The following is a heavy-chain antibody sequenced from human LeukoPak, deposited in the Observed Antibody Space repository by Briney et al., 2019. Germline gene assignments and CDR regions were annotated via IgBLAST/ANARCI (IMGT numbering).Heavy chain of an antibody. CDR1: GFTVSSNH. Sequence: GGSLRLSCAASGFTVSSNHMSWVRQAPGKGLEWVSVIYSGGSTYYADSVKGRFTISRDNSKNTLYLQMNSLRAEDTAVYYCARVSTVTRVYFDYWGQGTLVTVSS. CDR2: IYSGGST. V-gene: IGHV3-53*01. D-gene: IGHD4-17*01. CDR3: ARVSTVTRVYFDY. J-gene: IGHJ4*02.